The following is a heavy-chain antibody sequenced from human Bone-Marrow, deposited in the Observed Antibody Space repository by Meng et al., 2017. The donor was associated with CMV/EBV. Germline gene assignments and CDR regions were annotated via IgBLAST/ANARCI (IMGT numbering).Heavy chain of an antibody. CDR2: IKQDGSEK. V-gene: IGHV3-7*01. CDR1: GFTFSSYW. D-gene: IGHD3-3*01. Sequence: GGSLRLSCAASGFTFSSYWMSWVRQAPGKGLEWVANIKQDGSEKYYVDSVKGRFTISRDNAKNSLYLQMNSLRAEDTAVYYCARAAGGGYYDFWTYGMDVWGQGTTVTVAS. CDR3: ARAAGGGYYDFWTYGMDV. J-gene: IGHJ6*02.